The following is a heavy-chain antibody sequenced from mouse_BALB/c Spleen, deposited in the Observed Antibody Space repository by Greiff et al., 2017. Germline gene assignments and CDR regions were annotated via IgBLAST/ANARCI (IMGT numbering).Heavy chain of an antibody. D-gene: IGHD2-12*01. J-gene: IGHJ4*01. CDR2: ISYSGST. CDR1: GYSITSDYA. CDR3: ARYEDDGYAMDY. V-gene: IGHV3-2*02. Sequence: DVQLQESGPGLVKPSQSLSLTCTVTGYSITSDYAWNWIRQFPGNKLEWMGYISYSGSTSYNPSLKSRISITRDTSKNQFFLQLNSVTTEDTATYYCARYEDDGYAMDYWGQGTSVTVSS.